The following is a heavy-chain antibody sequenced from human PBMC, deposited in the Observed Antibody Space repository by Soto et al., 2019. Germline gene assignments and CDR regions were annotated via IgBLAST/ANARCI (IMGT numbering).Heavy chain of an antibody. D-gene: IGHD2-15*01. J-gene: IGHJ4*02. CDR1: GYTFTGYY. CDR3: ARAIMVCSGGSCYSPARVFDY. V-gene: IGHV1-2*04. CDR2: INPNSGGT. Sequence: GASVKVSCKASGYTFTGYYMHWVRQAPGQGLEWMGWINPNSGGTNYAQKFQGWVTMTRDTSISTAYMELSSLRSEDTAVYYCARAIMVCSGGSCYSPARVFDYWGQGTPVTVSS.